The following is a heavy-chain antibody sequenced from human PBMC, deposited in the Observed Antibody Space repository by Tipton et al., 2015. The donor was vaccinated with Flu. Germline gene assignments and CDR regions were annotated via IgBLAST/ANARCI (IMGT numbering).Heavy chain of an antibody. Sequence: AVSGFTFSNYAMHWVRQAPGKGLEWVAVISYDGSNKYNADSVTGRFTISRDNSKNTLYLQMNSLRAEDTAVYYCARANVVVVVAATIDYWGQGTLVTVSS. V-gene: IGHV3-30-3*01. D-gene: IGHD2-15*01. J-gene: IGHJ4*02. CDR3: ARANVVVVVAATIDY. CDR2: ISYDGSNK. CDR1: GFTFSNYA.